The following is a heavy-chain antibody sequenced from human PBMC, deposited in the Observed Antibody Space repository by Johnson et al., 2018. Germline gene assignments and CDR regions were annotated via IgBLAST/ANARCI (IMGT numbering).Heavy chain of an antibody. Sequence: EVHLVESGGGLVQPGGSLRLSCAASGFTFSSYWMSWVRQAPGKGLEWVANIKQDGSEKYYADSVKGRFTISRDNSKNTLYLQMNSLRAEDTAVYYCAKNLGIPDYGMDVWGQGTTVTVSS. CDR3: AKNLGIPDYGMDV. CDR1: GFTFSSYW. J-gene: IGHJ6*02. CDR2: IKQDGSEK. V-gene: IGHV3-7*01. D-gene: IGHD1-14*01.